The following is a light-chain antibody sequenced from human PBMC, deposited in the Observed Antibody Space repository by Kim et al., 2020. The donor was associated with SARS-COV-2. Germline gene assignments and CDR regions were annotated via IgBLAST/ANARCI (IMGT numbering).Light chain of an antibody. J-gene: IGKJ4*01. CDR1: QSVGTY. CDR2: DAS. CDR3: HHRGDWHPFS. V-gene: IGKV3-11*01. Sequence: IVLTQSPATLSLSPGDRATLSCRASQSVGTYLAWYQQRPGQPPRLLMYDASNRVTDIPARFSGGGSGTDFTLTISSLEPEDFGVYYCHHRGDWHPFSFGGGTKVDIK.